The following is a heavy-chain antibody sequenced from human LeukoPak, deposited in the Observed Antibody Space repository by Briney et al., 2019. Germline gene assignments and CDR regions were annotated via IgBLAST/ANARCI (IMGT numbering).Heavy chain of an antibody. CDR2: IYYSGST. J-gene: IGHJ4*02. D-gene: IGHD1-14*01. V-gene: IGHV4-39*01. CDR1: GGSISSSSYY. CDR3: ARHMVPDGRFDY. Sequence: SSETLSLTCTVSGGSISSSSYYWGWIRQPPGKGLEWIGSIYYSGSTYYNPSLKSRVTISVDTSKNQFSLKLSSVTAADTAVYYCARHMVPDGRFDYWGQGTLVTVSS.